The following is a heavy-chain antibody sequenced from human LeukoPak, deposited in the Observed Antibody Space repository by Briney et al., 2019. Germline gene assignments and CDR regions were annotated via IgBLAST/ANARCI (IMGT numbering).Heavy chain of an antibody. Sequence: PSETLSLTCAVYGGSFSGYYWSWIRQPPGKGLEWIGEINHSGSTNYNPSLKSRVTISVDTSKSQFSLKLSSVTAADTAVYYCARDSGYYYSVDYWGQGTLVTVSS. CDR1: GGSFSGYY. D-gene: IGHD3-22*01. CDR3: ARDSGYYYSVDY. CDR2: INHSGST. V-gene: IGHV4-34*01. J-gene: IGHJ4*02.